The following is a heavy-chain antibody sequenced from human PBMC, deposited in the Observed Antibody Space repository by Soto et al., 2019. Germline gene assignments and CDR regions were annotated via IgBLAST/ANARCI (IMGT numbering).Heavy chain of an antibody. V-gene: IGHV3-11*01. D-gene: IGHD3-10*01. J-gene: IGHJ4*02. Sequence: QVQLVESGGGLVKPGGSLRLSCAASGFTFSDYYMSWIRQAPGKGLELVSYISSSGSTIYYADSVKGRFTISRDNAKNSLYLQMNSLRAEDTAVYYCAREDGSGSLRSEDSPVDYWGQGTLVTVSS. CDR3: AREDGSGSLRSEDSPVDY. CDR1: GFTFSDYY. CDR2: ISSSGSTI.